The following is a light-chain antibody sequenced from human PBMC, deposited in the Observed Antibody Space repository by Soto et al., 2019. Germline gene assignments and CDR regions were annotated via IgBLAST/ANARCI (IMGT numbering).Light chain of an antibody. V-gene: IGKV3-20*01. CDR3: QQYSSPPQT. Sequence: EIVLTQSPATLSLSPGERATLSCRASQSVISSYLAWLQQRPGQAPRLLIFAASNRATGIPDRFSGSGSGTDFTLTISRLEPEDFAMYFCQQYSSPPQTFGQGTKVDIK. J-gene: IGKJ1*01. CDR1: QSVISSY. CDR2: AAS.